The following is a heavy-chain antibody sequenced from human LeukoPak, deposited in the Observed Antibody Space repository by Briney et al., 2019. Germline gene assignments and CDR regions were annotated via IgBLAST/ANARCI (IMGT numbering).Heavy chain of an antibody. V-gene: IGHV1-46*01. J-gene: IGHJ6*02. Sequence: ASVKVSCKASGYTFTSYYMHWVRQAPGQGLEWMGIINPSGGSTSYAQKFQGRVTMTRDTSTSTVYMELSSLRSEDTAVYYCARASCYLRNCYYYGMDVWGQGTTVTVSS. CDR2: INPSGGST. CDR3: ARASCYLRNCYYYGMDV. D-gene: IGHD2-2*01. CDR1: GYTFTSYY.